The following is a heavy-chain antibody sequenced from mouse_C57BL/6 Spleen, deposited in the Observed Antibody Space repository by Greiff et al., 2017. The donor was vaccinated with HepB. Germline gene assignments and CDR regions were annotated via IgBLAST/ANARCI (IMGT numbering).Heavy chain of an antibody. J-gene: IGHJ3*01. D-gene: IGHD2-4*01. Sequence: QVQLQQSGAELARPGASVKLSCKASGYTFTSYGISWVKQRTGQGLEWIGEIYPRSGNTYYNEKFKGKATLTADKSSSTAYMELRSLTSEDSAVYFCARWNDYPAWFAYWGHVTLVTVSA. V-gene: IGHV1-81*01. CDR3: ARWNDYPAWFAY. CDR1: GYTFTSYG. CDR2: IYPRSGNT.